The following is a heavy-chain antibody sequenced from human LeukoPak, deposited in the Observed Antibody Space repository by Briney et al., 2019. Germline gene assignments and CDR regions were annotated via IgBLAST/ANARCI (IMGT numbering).Heavy chain of an antibody. CDR1: GFTFSAYW. CDR2: ISGSGGST. Sequence: QSGGSLRLSCSTSGFTFSAYWMSWVRQAPGKGLEWVSAISGSGGSTYYADSVKGRFTISRDNSKNTLYLQMNSLRAEDTAVYYCAKAQIQYGSDQYYFDYWGQGTLVTVSS. V-gene: IGHV3-23*01. D-gene: IGHD3-10*01. CDR3: AKAQIQYGSDQYYFDY. J-gene: IGHJ4*02.